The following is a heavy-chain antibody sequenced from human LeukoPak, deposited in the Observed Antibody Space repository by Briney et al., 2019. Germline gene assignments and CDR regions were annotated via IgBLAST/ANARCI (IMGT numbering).Heavy chain of an antibody. CDR2: INENGNS. J-gene: IGHJ4*02. V-gene: IGHV4-34*01. CDR1: GGPFSGSY. Sequence: PSETLSLTCAVYGGPFSGSYWSWIRQPPGKGLEWIGDINENGNSNYIPSLKSRVTISVDTSKNQFSLKVTSVTAADTAVYYCARGGLYSNYFDSWRQGTLVAVS. D-gene: IGHD4-11*01. CDR3: ARGGLYSNYFDS.